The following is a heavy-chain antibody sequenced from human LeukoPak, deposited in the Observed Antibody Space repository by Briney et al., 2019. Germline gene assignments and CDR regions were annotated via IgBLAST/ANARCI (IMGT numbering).Heavy chain of an antibody. CDR3: ARVGLLQTPDP. Sequence: SQTLSLTCTVSGGSISSGSYYWSWIRQPAGKGLEWIGSIYHSGSTYYNPSLKSRVTISVDTSKNQFSLKLSPVTAADTAVYYRARVGLLQTPDPWGQGTLVTVSS. J-gene: IGHJ5*02. CDR2: IYHSGST. CDR1: GGSISSGSYY. D-gene: IGHD2-15*01. V-gene: IGHV4-61*02.